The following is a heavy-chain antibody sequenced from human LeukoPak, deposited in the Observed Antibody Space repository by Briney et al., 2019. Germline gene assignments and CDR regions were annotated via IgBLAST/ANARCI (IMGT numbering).Heavy chain of an antibody. V-gene: IGHV4-39*07. D-gene: IGHD7-27*01. CDR3: ASRKLGNDY. J-gene: IGHJ4*02. Sequence: SETLSLTCTVSGGSISSSSYYWGWIRQPPGKGLEWIGSIYYSGSTYYNPSLKSRVTISADTSQNQFSLRLSSVTAADTAVYYCASRKLGNDYWGQGTLVTVSS. CDR2: IYYSGST. CDR1: GGSISSSSYY.